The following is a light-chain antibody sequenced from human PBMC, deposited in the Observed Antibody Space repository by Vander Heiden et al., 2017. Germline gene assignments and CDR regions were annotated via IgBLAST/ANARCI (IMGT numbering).Light chain of an antibody. V-gene: IGKV4-1*01. CDR1: QSVLYSSNNKNY. CDR3: QQYYDPPYT. CDR2: WAS. J-gene: IGKJ2*01. Sequence: DIVMTQSPDSLAVSLGERATINGKSSQSVLYSSNNKNYLAWYQQKPGQPPKLLIYWASTRESGVPDRFSGSGSGTDFTLTISSLQAEDVAVYYCQQYYDPPYTFGQGTKLEI.